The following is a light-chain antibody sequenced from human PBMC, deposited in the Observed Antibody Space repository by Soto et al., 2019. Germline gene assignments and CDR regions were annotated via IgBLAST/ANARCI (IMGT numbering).Light chain of an antibody. CDR2: GSS. V-gene: IGKV3-15*01. Sequence: EIVLTQSPATLSVSPGERVTLSCRASQIVGSTLDWYQQKPGQALRLLISGSSTRATGVPARFSGSGSGTEFTLIISSLQSEDFAVYYCQQSNDWPITFGQGTRLELK. CDR3: QQSNDWPIT. CDR1: QIVGST. J-gene: IGKJ5*01.